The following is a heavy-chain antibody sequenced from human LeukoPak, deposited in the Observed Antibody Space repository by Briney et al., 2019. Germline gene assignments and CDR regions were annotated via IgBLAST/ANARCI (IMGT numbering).Heavy chain of an antibody. CDR1: GGSISSSSYY. J-gene: IGHJ5*02. D-gene: IGHD3-22*01. Sequence: SETLSLTCTVSGGSISSSSYYWSWLRQPAGKGLEWIGRIYSTGRTNYNPSLQSRFTISVDTSKNQFSLKLTSVTAADTAVYYCARGIDGRGYQYKGFDPWGQGTLVTVSS. CDR2: IYSTGRT. CDR3: ARGIDGRGYQYKGFDP. V-gene: IGHV4-61*02.